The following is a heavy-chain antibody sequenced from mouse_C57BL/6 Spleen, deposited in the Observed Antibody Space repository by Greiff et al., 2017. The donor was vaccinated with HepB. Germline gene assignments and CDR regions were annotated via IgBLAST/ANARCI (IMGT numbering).Heavy chain of an antibody. CDR2: IRNKANNHAT. CDR1: GFTFSDAW. CDR3: TSYGNYYGYYYAMDY. V-gene: IGHV6-6*01. D-gene: IGHD2-1*01. Sequence: DVMLVESGGGLVQPGGSMKLSCAASGFTFSDAWMDWVRQSPEKGLEWVAEIRNKANNHATYYAESVKGRFTISRDDSKSSVYLQMNSLRAEDTGIYYCTSYGNYYGYYYAMDYWGQGTSVTVSS. J-gene: IGHJ4*01.